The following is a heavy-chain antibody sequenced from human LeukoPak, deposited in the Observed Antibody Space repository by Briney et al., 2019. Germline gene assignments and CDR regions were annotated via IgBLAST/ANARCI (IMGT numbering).Heavy chain of an antibody. D-gene: IGHD1-1*01. V-gene: IGHV4-34*01. Sequence: SETLSLTCAVYGGSFSNYYWTWIRLTPGRGLEWIGEISHTGDIVNYKPSLRSRVTISVDSSKKQFSLKLTSVTAADTGVYYCARVPDTTARPCDTWGPGTLVTVSS. CDR2: ISHTGDI. CDR1: GGSFSNYY. J-gene: IGHJ5*02. CDR3: ARVPDTTARPCDT.